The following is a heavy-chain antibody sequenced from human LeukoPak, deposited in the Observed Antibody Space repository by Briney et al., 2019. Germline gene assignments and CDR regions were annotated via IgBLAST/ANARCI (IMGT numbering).Heavy chain of an antibody. CDR3: AKERQQLVPGHFDY. Sequence: GGSLRLSCAASGFTVSSNYMSWVRQSPGKGLEWASVIYSGGGTYYADSVKGRFTISRDNSKNTVHLQMNSLRAEDTAVYYCAKERQQLVPGHFDYWGQGTLVTVSS. CDR2: IYSGGGT. J-gene: IGHJ4*02. V-gene: IGHV3-53*01. CDR1: GFTVSSNY. D-gene: IGHD6-13*01.